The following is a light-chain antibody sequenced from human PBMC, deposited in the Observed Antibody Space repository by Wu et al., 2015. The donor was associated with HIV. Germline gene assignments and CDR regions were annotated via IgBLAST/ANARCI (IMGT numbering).Light chain of an antibody. J-gene: IGKJ1*01. V-gene: IGKV1-5*03. CDR1: QSISSW. CDR2: RAS. CDR3: QQYRNDLWT. Sequence: DIQMTQSPSTLSASVGDRVTITCRASQSISSWLAWYQQKPGKAPKLLMYRASTLESGVPSRFSGSGSGTEFTLTISNLQPDDFATYYCQQYRNDLWTFGQGTKVEIK.